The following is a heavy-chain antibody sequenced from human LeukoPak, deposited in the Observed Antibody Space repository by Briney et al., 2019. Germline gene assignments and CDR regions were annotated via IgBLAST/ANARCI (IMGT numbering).Heavy chain of an antibody. V-gene: IGHV3-74*01. J-gene: IGHJ4*02. CDR1: GFTFSSYW. CDR3: AIGGVDYFWSGYYLFDY. Sequence: GGYLRLSCAASGFTFSSYWMHWVRQAPGKGLVWVLRINSDGSSTTYADPVKGRFTISRANAKTKMYLRMNRLRAEDTAVYYCAIGGVDYFWSGYYLFDYWGQGTLVTVSS. D-gene: IGHD3-3*01. CDR2: INSDGSST.